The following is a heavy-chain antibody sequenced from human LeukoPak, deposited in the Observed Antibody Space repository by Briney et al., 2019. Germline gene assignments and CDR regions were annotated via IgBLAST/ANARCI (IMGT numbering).Heavy chain of an antibody. CDR2: INPNSGGT. CDR1: GYTFTGYY. V-gene: IGHV1-2*02. J-gene: IGHJ4*02. CDR3: ARGYYYDSSGYFDLDY. Sequence: GASVKVSCKASGYTFTGYYMHWVRQAPGQGLEWMGWINPNSGGTNYVQKFQGRVTMTRDTSISTVYMELSRLRSDDTAVYYCARGYYYDSSGYFDLDYWGQGTLVTVSS. D-gene: IGHD3-22*01.